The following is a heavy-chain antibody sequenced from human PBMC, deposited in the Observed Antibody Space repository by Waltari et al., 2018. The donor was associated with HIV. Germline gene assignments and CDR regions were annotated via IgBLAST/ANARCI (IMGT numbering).Heavy chain of an antibody. CDR1: GFTFSNAW. CDR3: TTDQGDYYDSSGYQHYFDY. Sequence: EVQLVESGGGLVKPGGSLRLSCAASGFTFSNAWMSWVRQAPGKGLEWVGRIKSKTDSGTTDYAAPVKGRFTISRDDSKNTLYRQMNSLKTEDTAVYYCTTDQGDYYDSSGYQHYFDYWGQGTLVTVSS. V-gene: IGHV3-15*01. J-gene: IGHJ4*02. CDR2: IKSKTDSGTT. D-gene: IGHD3-22*01.